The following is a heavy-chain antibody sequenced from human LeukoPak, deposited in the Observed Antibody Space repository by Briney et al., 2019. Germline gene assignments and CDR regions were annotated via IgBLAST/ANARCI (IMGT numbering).Heavy chain of an antibody. D-gene: IGHD5-18*01. Sequence: PSETLSLTCAVSGVSISSYYWSWIRQPPGKGLEWIGFFYYSGSTNYNLSLKSRVTISVDTSKNHFSLKLSSVTAADTAVYYCARGPGGYSYGYYFDYWGQGTLVTVSS. V-gene: IGHV4-59*01. J-gene: IGHJ4*02. CDR1: GVSISSYY. CDR3: ARGPGGYSYGYYFDY. CDR2: FYYSGST.